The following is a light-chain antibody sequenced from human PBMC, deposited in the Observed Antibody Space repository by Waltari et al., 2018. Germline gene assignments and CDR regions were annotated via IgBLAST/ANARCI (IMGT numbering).Light chain of an antibody. CDR1: QSIGNN. CDR2: TAS. J-gene: IGKJ4*01. V-gene: IGKV3-11*01. CDR3: QNRRNWNWIT. Sequence: EVVLTQSPATLSLSPGDRATLSCRASQSIGNNLAWYQQQPGQAPRPLIHTASNRATGVRVRVSGSGCGTDLTFTISSLGPEDFEVYYCQNRRNWNWITFGGGTKVEIK.